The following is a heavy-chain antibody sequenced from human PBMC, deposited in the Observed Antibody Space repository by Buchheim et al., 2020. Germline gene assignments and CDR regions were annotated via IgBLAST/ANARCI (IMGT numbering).Heavy chain of an antibody. V-gene: IGHV3-74*02. D-gene: IGHD3-3*01. CDR2: INSDCSST. CDR1: GFTFSSYS. CDR3: AFHTIFGVDDAFDI. J-gene: IGHJ3*02. Sequence: EVQLVESGGGLVQPGGSLRLSCAASGFTFSSYSMNWVRQAPGKGLVWVSRINSDCSSTSYADSVTARFTLSSDNATHTLYLQMNSLRAEDTAVYYCAFHTIFGVDDAFDIWGQGT.